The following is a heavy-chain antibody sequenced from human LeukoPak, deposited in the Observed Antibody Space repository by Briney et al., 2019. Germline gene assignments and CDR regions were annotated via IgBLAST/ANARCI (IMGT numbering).Heavy chain of an antibody. Sequence: GASVKVSCKASGYTFTSYGISWVRQAPGQGLEWMGWISAYNGNTNYAQKLQGRVTMTTDTSTSTAYMELRSLRSDDTAVYYCARTGKHYYSSGSYYLGGYNWFDPWGQGTLVTVSS. D-gene: IGHD3-10*01. V-gene: IGHV1-18*01. CDR3: ARTGKHYYSSGSYYLGGYNWFDP. J-gene: IGHJ5*02. CDR2: ISAYNGNT. CDR1: GYTFTSYG.